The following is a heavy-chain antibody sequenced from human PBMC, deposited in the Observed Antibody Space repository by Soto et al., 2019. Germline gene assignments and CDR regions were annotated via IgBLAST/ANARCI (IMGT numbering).Heavy chain of an antibody. J-gene: IGHJ4*02. CDR3: ARDTQYSSGWYYFDY. CDR1: GFTFSSYA. Sequence: GGSLRLSCAASGFTFSSYAMHWVRQAPGKGLEWVAVISYDGSNKYYADSVKGRFTTSRDNSKNTLYLQMNSLRAEDTAVYYCARDTQYSSGWYYFDYWGQGTLVTGSS. CDR2: ISYDGSNK. V-gene: IGHV3-30-3*01. D-gene: IGHD6-19*01.